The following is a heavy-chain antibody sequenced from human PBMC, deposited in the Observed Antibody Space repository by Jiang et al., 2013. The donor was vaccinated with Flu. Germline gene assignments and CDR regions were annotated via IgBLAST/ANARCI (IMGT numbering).Heavy chain of an antibody. CDR3: TRQPLLRFSEWLWGHFDY. V-gene: IGHV6-1*01. D-gene: IGHD3-3*01. CDR1: GDSVSSNSAA. CDR2: TYYRSKFYT. J-gene: IGHJ4*02. Sequence: SQTLSLTCAISGDSVSSNSAAWSWIRQSPSRGLEWLGRTYYRSKFYTDYAVSVKGRITINADTSKNQFSLQLNSVTPEDTAVYYCTRQPLLRFSEWLWGHFDYWGQGVLLTVSS.